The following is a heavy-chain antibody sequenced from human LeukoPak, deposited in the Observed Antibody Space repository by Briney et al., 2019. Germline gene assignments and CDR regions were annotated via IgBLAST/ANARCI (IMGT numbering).Heavy chain of an antibody. CDR3: ARAGFGSGWHYFDY. CDR1: GDSISNFY. J-gene: IGHJ4*01. Sequence: SETLSLTCTVSGDSISNFYWSWIRQPAEKGLEWIGRVYSSGSTNNNPSLKSRVSMSVDTSKNQYSLRLISVTAADTAVYYCARAGFGSGWHYFDYWGRGILVSVSS. V-gene: IGHV4-4*07. CDR2: VYSSGST. D-gene: IGHD6-19*01.